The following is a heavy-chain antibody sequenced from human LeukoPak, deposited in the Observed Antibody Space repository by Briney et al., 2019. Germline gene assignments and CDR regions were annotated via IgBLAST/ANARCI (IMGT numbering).Heavy chain of an antibody. Sequence: GGSLRLSCAGSGFTFSSYGVHWVRQAPGKGLEWVAVISYDGSNRYYADSVKGRFTISRDNSKNTLYLQMNSLRAEDTAVYYCAKSPCSGRSCNSVSYYYYGMDVWGQGTTVTVSS. J-gene: IGHJ6*02. D-gene: IGHD2-15*01. CDR1: GFTFSSYG. V-gene: IGHV3-30*18. CDR2: ISYDGSNR. CDR3: AKSPCSGRSCNSVSYYYYGMDV.